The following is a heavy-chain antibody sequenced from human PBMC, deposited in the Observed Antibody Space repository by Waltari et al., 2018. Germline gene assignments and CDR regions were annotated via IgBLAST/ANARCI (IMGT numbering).Heavy chain of an antibody. CDR1: GFTFSRYA. CDR3: ARDSLTGSGMDV. V-gene: IGHV3-30-3*01. CDR2: ISYDGSNK. Sequence: QVQLVESGGGVVQPGRSLRLSCAASGFTFSRYAMHWVRQAPGKGLEWVAVISYDGSNKYYADSVKGRFTISRDNSKNTLYLQMNSLRAEDTAVYYCARDSLTGSGMDVWGQGTTVTVSS. D-gene: IGHD2-8*02. J-gene: IGHJ6*02.